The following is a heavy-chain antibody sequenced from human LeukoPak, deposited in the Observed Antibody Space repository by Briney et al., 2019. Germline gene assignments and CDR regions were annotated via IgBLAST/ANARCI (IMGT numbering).Heavy chain of an antibody. CDR2: INPSGGST. Sequence: ASVKVSCKASGYTFTSYYMHWVQQAPGQGLEWMGIINPSGGSTSYAQKFQGRVTMTRDTSTSIVYMELSSLRSEDTAVYYCAREWPHDIAANAFDIWGQGTMVTVSS. D-gene: IGHD6-6*01. CDR3: AREWPHDIAANAFDI. J-gene: IGHJ3*02. V-gene: IGHV1-46*01. CDR1: GYTFTSYY.